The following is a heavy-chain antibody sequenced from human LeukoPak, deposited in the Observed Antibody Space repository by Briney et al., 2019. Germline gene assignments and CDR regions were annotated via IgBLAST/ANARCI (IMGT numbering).Heavy chain of an antibody. CDR2: ISGSGDST. Sequence: GGSLRLSCAASEFTFSIYAMTWVRQAPGRGLEWVSSISGSGDSTYYADSMKGRFTISRDNSKSVLYLQMNGLRAEDTAVYYCARVSGYFGYWGQGTLVTVSS. CDR3: ARVSGYFGY. V-gene: IGHV3-23*01. D-gene: IGHD3-3*01. CDR1: EFTFSIYA. J-gene: IGHJ4*02.